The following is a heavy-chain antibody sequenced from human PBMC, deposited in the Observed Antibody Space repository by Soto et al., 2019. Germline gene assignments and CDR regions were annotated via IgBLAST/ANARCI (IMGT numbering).Heavy chain of an antibody. CDR3: ARKNASRVWKLPDY. Sequence: QVQLVESGGGVVQPGRSLRLSCAASGFSFSSYGMHWVRQAPGKGLEWVAVIASDGSNIPYGDAVKGRFTITRDTSRPTLFLQMHSLRADDTALYYCARKNASRVWKLPDYCGQGTLVTVSS. D-gene: IGHD1-7*01. CDR1: GFSFSSYG. J-gene: IGHJ4*02. V-gene: IGHV3-30*03. CDR2: IASDGSNI.